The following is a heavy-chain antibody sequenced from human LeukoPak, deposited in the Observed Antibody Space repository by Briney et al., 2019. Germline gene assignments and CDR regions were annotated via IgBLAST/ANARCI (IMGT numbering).Heavy chain of an antibody. D-gene: IGHD3-10*01. J-gene: IGHJ4*02. CDR3: AKGSWFGEFPHEN. Sequence: EPGGSLRLSCAASGFTFTTYAMSWVRRAPGKGLEWDSTFSVSGGITSYADSVKGRFTISRDNSKNTLYLQMNSLRAEDTAVYYCAKGSWFGEFPHENWGQGTLVTVSS. V-gene: IGHV3-23*01. CDR2: FSVSGGIT. CDR1: GFTFTTYA.